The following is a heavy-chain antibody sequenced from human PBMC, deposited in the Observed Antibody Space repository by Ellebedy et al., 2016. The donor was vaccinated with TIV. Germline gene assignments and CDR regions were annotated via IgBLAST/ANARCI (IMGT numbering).Heavy chain of an antibody. CDR2: IRGSGVST. Sequence: GGSLRLXCAASGFTFSSYAMSWVRQAPGKGLEWVSAIRGSGVSTYYADSVKGRFTISRDNSKNTLYLQMNSLRAEDTAVYYCAKDPGYCSSTSCYRYLQHWGQGTLVTVSS. CDR3: AKDPGYCSSTSCYRYLQH. CDR1: GFTFSSYA. V-gene: IGHV3-23*01. D-gene: IGHD2-2*02. J-gene: IGHJ1*01.